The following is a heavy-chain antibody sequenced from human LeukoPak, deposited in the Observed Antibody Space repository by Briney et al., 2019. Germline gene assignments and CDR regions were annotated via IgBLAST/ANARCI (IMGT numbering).Heavy chain of an antibody. CDR1: GYTFINYG. J-gene: IGHJ4*02. CDR3: ARALLRGYSGYDYGLGY. V-gene: IGHV1-18*01. D-gene: IGHD5-12*01. CDR2: ISASNGNT. Sequence: ASVKVSCKASGYTFINYGVTWVRQAPGQGLEWMGWISASNGNTNYAQKLQGRVTMTTETSTSTAYMELRSLRSDDTAVYYCARALLRGYSGYDYGLGYWGQGTLVTVSS.